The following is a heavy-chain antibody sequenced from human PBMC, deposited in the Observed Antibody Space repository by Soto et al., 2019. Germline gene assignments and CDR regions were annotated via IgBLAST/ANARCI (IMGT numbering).Heavy chain of an antibody. CDR3: AKGQLIDLHFFEF. CDR1: GFTLSHYA. CDR2: VSYDGSNK. D-gene: IGHD6-13*01. J-gene: IGHJ4*02. V-gene: IGHV3-30*18. Sequence: QVQLVESGGGVVKPGRSLRLSCVASGFTLSHYAMNWVRQAPGKGLEWVAVVSYDGSNKYYGDSVRGRFTISRDNSKNTLYRPMDSLGDECTAVYYCAKGQLIDLHFFEFWGQGALVTVSS.